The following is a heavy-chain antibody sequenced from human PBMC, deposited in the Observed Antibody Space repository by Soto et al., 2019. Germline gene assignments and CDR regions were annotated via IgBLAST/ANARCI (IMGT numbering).Heavy chain of an antibody. V-gene: IGHV1-69*04. Sequence: SVKVSCKASGGTFTSYGISWVRQAPGQGLEWMGRIIPIVDITNYAQKFQGRVTITADKSTSTAYMELSSLRSEDTAVYYCARPRMHYDFWSGPEADVFDIWGQGTMVTVSS. CDR1: GGTFTSYG. CDR3: ARPRMHYDFWSGPEADVFDI. CDR2: IIPIVDIT. D-gene: IGHD3-3*01. J-gene: IGHJ3*02.